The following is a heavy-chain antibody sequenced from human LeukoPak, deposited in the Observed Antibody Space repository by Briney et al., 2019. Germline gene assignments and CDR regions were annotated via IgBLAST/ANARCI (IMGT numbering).Heavy chain of an antibody. J-gene: IGHJ2*01. CDR3: AAQYWYFDL. Sequence: SETLSLTCTVSGGSISNYYWSWIRQPPGKGLEWIGYIYYSGSTNYNPSLKSRVTISVDTSKNQFSLKLSSVTAADTAVYYCAAQYWYFDLWGRGTLVTVSS. V-gene: IGHV4-59*12. CDR1: GGSISNYY. CDR2: IYYSGST.